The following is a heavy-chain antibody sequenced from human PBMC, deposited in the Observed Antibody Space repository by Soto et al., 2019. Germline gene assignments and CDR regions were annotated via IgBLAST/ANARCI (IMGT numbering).Heavy chain of an antibody. CDR2: ISFDGKIQ. J-gene: IGHJ4*02. Sequence: QVQLVESGGGVVQPGRSLRLSCAAAGFTFSIYGIHWVLQAPGKGLEWVAAISFDGKIQDYADSVKGRFTISRDNSKIPLYLQMNSLRDEDTSVYYCANFGRVMGGNTYGPLDSWGEGTLVTGAS. CDR1: GFTFSIYG. D-gene: IGHD3-16*01. CDR3: ANFGRVMGGNTYGPLDS. V-gene: IGHV3-30*18.